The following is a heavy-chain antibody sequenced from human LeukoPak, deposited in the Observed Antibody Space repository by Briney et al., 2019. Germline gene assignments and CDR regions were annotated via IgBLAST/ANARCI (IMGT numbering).Heavy chain of an antibody. CDR3: ARDGAYELWFDP. D-gene: IGHD4-17*01. CDR1: GYTFTSYG. J-gene: IGHJ5*02. V-gene: IGHV1-2*06. CDR2: INPNSGGT. Sequence: ASVKVSCKASGYTFTSYGISWVRQAPGQGLEWMGRINPNSGGTNYAQKFQGRVTMTRDTSISTAYMELSRLRSDDTAVYYCARDGAYELWFDPWGQGTLVTVSS.